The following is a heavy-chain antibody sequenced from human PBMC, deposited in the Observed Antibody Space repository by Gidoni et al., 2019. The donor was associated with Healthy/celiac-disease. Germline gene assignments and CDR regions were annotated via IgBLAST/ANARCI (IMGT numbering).Heavy chain of an antibody. V-gene: IGHV1-2*02. CDR2: INPNSGGT. D-gene: IGHD2-2*01. CDR3: ARGTSSDAFDI. J-gene: IGHJ3*02. CDR1: GYTFTGSY. Sequence: QVQLVQPGAEVKKPGAAAKVSCKASGYTFTGSYMHWGRQAPGQGLAWMGWINPNSGGTNYAQKFQGRVTMTRDTSISTAYMELSRLRSDDTAVYYCARGTSSDAFDIWGQGTMVTVSS.